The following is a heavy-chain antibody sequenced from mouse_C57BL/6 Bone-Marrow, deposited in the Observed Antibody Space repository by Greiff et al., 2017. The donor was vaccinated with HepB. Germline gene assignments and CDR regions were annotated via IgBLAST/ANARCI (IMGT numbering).Heavy chain of an antibody. CDR1: GFTFSNYW. CDR3: TVPLYYGYCYAMDY. V-gene: IGHV6-3*01. D-gene: IGHD2-2*01. CDR2: IRLKSDNYAT. Sequence: EVKLVESGGGLVQPGGSMKLSCVASGFTFSNYWMNWVRQSPEKGLEWVAQIRLKSDNYATHYAESVKGRFTISRDDSKSSVYLQMNNLRADDTGIYYCTVPLYYGYCYAMDYWGQGTSVTVAS. J-gene: IGHJ4*01.